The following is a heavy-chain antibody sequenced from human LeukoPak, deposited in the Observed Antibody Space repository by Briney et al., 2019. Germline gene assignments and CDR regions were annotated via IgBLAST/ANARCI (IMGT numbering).Heavy chain of an antibody. CDR1: GGSFSGYY. CDR2: INHSGST. Sequence: SETLSLTCAVYGGSFSGYYWSWIRQPPGKGLEWIGEINHSGSTNYNPSLKSRVTISVDTSKNQFSLKLSSVTAADTAVYYCARSHSSGWYSGSRFDYWGQGTLVTVSS. CDR3: ARSHSSGWYSGSRFDY. V-gene: IGHV4-34*01. J-gene: IGHJ4*02. D-gene: IGHD6-19*01.